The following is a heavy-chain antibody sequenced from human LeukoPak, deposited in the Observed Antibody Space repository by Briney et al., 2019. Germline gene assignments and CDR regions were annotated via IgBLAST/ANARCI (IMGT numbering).Heavy chain of an antibody. CDR1: GDSVSGFY. D-gene: IGHD2-8*01. J-gene: IGHJ5*01. V-gene: IGHV4-59*08. Sequence: KPSETLSLTCSVSGDSVSGFYWNWIRQPPGKNLEWIGNIHYSGSSNYNPSLKSRVTMSIDTSRNQFFLKLSSVTAADTAVYYCALAPNSNWFDFWGQGGLVTVSS. CDR2: IHYSGSS. CDR3: ALAPNSNWFDF.